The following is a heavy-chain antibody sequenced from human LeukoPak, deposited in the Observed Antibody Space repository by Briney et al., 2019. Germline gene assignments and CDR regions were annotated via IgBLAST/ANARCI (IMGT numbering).Heavy chain of an antibody. Sequence: SETLSLTCAVYGGSFSGYYWSWIRQPPGKGLEWIGEINHSGSTNYNPSLKSRVTISVDTSKNQFPLKLSSVTAADTAVYYCARAKLRYFDWSNWFDPWGQGTLVTVSS. J-gene: IGHJ5*02. CDR2: INHSGST. D-gene: IGHD3-9*01. CDR3: ARAKLRYFDWSNWFDP. V-gene: IGHV4-34*01. CDR1: GGSFSGYY.